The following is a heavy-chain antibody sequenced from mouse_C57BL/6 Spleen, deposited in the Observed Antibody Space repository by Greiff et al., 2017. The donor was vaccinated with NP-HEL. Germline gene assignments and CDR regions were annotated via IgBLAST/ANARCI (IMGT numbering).Heavy chain of an antibody. D-gene: IGHD1-1*01. CDR2: IYPGDGDT. CDR3: ARCPTYGRDAMDY. CDR1: GYAFSSSW. J-gene: IGHJ4*01. Sequence: VQLQQSGPELVKPGASVKISCKASGYAFSSSWMNWVKQRPGKGLEWIGRIYPGDGDTNYNGKFKGKATLTADKSSSTAYMQLSSLTSEDSAVYFCARCPTYGRDAMDYWGQGTSVTVSS. V-gene: IGHV1-82*01.